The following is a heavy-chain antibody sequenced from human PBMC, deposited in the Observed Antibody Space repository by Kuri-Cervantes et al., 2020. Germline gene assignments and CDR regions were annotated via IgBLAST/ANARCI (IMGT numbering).Heavy chain of an antibody. CDR3: ARDPGWGALDI. CDR2: INQVGSAK. V-gene: IGHV3-7*04. J-gene: IGHJ3*02. D-gene: IGHD1-14*01. Sequence: ETLSLTCTVSGGSISGSYWSWVRQAPGKGLEWVAMINQVGSAKNYVGSVNGRFTVSRDNAKNSLYLQMNSLRADDTAVYYCARDPGWGALDIWGRGTMVTVSS. CDR1: GGSISGSY.